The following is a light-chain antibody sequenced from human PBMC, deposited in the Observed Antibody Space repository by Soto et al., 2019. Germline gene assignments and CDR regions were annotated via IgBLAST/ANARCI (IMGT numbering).Light chain of an antibody. J-gene: IGKJ2*01. CDR2: DAS. Sequence: DIQMTQSPSTLSASVGDRVTITCRASQSISTWLAWYQQKPGKAPKLLMFDASSLESGVPSRFSGSGSGTEFTLTISSLQPDDFATYYCQQYINYSGGYTSGQGTKLEIK. CDR1: QSISTW. CDR3: QQYINYSGGYT. V-gene: IGKV1-5*01.